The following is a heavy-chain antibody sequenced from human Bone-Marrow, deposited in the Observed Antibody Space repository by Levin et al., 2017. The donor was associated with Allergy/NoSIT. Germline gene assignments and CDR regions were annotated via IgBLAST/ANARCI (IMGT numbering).Heavy chain of an antibody. J-gene: IGHJ6*02. CDR2: ISYDGSNK. V-gene: IGHV3-30*18. D-gene: IGHD3-16*02. Sequence: GESLKISCPASGFTFSSYGMHWVRQAPGKGLEWVAVISYDGSNKYYADSVKGRFTISRDNSKNTLYLQMNSLRAEDTAVYYCAKDRYDYVWGSYRYRYYYYYGMDVWGQGTTVTVSS. CDR3: AKDRYDYVWGSYRYRYYYYYGMDV. CDR1: GFTFSSYG.